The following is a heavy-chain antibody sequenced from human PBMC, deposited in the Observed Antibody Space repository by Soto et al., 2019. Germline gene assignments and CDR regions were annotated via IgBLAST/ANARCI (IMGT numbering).Heavy chain of an antibody. J-gene: IGHJ4*02. CDR2: IKQDGSEK. CDR1: GLSFSAYW. D-gene: IGHD6-19*01. CDR3: AKELQWLVLVYFDY. V-gene: IGHV3-7*01. Sequence: EVQLVESGGGLVQPGGSLRLSCEVSGLSFSAYWMSWVRQAPGKGLEWVANIKQDGSEKYYVDSVKGRFTISRDNAKNSLYLQMNSLRAEDTAVYYCAKELQWLVLVYFDYWGQGTLVTVSS.